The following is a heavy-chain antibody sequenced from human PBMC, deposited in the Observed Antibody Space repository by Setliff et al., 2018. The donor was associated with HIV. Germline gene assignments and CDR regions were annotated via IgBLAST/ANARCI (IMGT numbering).Heavy chain of an antibody. CDR2: VNPSDGST. Sequence: ASVKVSCKASGYTLTSNYMHWVRQAPGQGLEWMGIVNPSDGSTIYAQKFQGRVTMTRDTSTSTVYMELSSLTSEDTAVYFCAREYPYYYDNSGYYYDWGQGTLVTVSS. V-gene: IGHV1-46*01. CDR1: GYTLTSNY. J-gene: IGHJ4*02. CDR3: AREYPYYYDNSGYYYD. D-gene: IGHD3-22*01.